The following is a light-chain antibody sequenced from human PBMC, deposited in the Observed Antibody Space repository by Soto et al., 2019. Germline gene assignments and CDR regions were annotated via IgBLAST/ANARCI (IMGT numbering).Light chain of an antibody. CDR3: QQYDNRPST. V-gene: IGKV1-12*01. CDR1: QSIDSC. Sequence: DIQMTQSPSAGSASLGDRVTITGRASQSIDSCLVWYQQKPGKAPKLLIYGASNRQTGVPSRFSGSGSGTDFTLTISSLQSEDFATYYCQQYDNRPSTFGQGTRLEIK. J-gene: IGKJ5*01. CDR2: GAS.